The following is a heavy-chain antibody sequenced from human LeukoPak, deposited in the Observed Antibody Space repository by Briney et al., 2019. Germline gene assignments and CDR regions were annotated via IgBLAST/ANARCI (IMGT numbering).Heavy chain of an antibody. V-gene: IGHV3-74*01. CDR2: ITNDGSST. Sequence: GGSLRLSCAASGLTFSSHWMHWVRQAPGKGLVWVSRITNDGSSTTYADSVKGRFTISRDNAKNMLYLQVNSLRAEDTAVYFCVRDGDAYNFDWWGQGALVTVSS. CDR3: VRDGDAYNFDW. D-gene: IGHD5-24*01. CDR1: GLTFSSHW. J-gene: IGHJ4*02.